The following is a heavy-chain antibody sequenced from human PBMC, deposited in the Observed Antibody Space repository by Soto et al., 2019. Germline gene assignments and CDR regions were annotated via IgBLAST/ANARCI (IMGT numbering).Heavy chain of an antibody. CDR3: ARGTVVTAAPDAFDI. CDR2: IYYSGST. J-gene: IGHJ3*02. D-gene: IGHD2-21*02. V-gene: IGHV4-39*07. CDR1: GGSISSSTHY. Sequence: PSETLSLTCTVSGGSISSSTHYWGWIRQPPGKGLEWIGSIYYSGSTNYNPSLKSRVTISVDTSKNQFSLKLSSVTAADTAVYYCARGTVVTAAPDAFDIWGQGTMVTVSS.